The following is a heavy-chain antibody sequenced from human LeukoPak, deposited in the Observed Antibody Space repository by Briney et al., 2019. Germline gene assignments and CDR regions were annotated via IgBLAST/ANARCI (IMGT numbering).Heavy chain of an antibody. J-gene: IGHJ4*02. Sequence: GGSLRLSCAASGFTFSSYAMTWVRQAPGKGLEWVSSISASGVMTYYADSVKGRFTVSRDNSKNNLYLQMQSLTAADTAVYYCAKDRSIGTYYTFDHWGQGTLVTVSS. V-gene: IGHV3-23*01. CDR3: AKDRSIGTYYTFDH. CDR2: ISASGVMT. CDR1: GFTFSSYA. D-gene: IGHD1-26*01.